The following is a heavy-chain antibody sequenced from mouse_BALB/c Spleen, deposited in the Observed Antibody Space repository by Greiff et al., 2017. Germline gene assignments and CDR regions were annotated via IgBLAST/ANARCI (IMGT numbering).Heavy chain of an antibody. CDR1: GYTFTSYV. CDR3: ARGGGNYGGAMDY. D-gene: IGHD2-1*01. V-gene: IGHV1-14*01. Sequence: VQLQQSGPELLKPGASVKMSFKASGYTFTSYVMHWVKQKPGQGLEWIGYINPYNDGTKYNEKFKGKATLTSDKSSSTAYMELSSLTSEDSAVYDCARGGGNYGGAMDYWGQGTSVTVSS. CDR2: INPYNDGT. J-gene: IGHJ4*01.